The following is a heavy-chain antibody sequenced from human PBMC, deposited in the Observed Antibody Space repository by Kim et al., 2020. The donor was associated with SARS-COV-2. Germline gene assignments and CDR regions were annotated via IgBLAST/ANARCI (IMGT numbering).Heavy chain of an antibody. CDR2: MSGNGGST. CDR1: GFTFSSYA. J-gene: IGHJ4*02. CDR3: AKAYSGSLYLLDY. Sequence: GGSLRLSCAASGFTFSSYAMSWVRQAPGKGLEWVSTMSGNGGSTYYADSVKGRFTISRDNSKNTLFLQMNSLRAEDTAVYYCAKAYSGSLYLLDYWGQGTLVTVSS. V-gene: IGHV3-23*01. D-gene: IGHD1-26*01.